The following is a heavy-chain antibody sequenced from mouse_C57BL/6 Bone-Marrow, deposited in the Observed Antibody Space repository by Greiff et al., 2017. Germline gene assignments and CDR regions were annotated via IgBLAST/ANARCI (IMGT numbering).Heavy chain of an antibody. J-gene: IGHJ1*03. D-gene: IGHD1-1*01. Sequence: EVQLQQSGPELVKPGASVKISCKASGYTFTDYYMNWVKQSHGKSLEWIGDINPNNGGTSYNQKFKGKATLTVDKSSSTAYMELRRLTSEDSAVYYWSRSTTVVASYWYFDVWGTGTTVTVSS. CDR1: GYTFTDYY. CDR3: SRSTTVVASYWYFDV. CDR2: INPNNGGT. V-gene: IGHV1-26*01.